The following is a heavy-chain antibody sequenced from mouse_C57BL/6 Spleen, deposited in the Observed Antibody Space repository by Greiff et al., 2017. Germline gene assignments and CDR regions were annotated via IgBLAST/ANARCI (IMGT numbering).Heavy chain of an antibody. J-gene: IGHJ4*01. Sequence: VQLQQSGAELAKPGASVKLSCKASGYTFTSYWMHWVKQRPGQGLEWIGYINPSSGYTKYNQKFKDKATLTADKSSSTAYMQLSSLTYEDSAVYYCASSPAYYSNYGAMGYWDQGTSVTVSS. CDR2: INPSSGYT. CDR1: GYTFTSYW. D-gene: IGHD2-5*01. V-gene: IGHV1-7*01. CDR3: ASSPAYYSNYGAMGY.